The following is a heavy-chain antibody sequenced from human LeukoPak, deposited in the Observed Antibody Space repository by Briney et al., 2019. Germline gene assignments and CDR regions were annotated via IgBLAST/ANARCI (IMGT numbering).Heavy chain of an antibody. V-gene: IGHV3-74*01. Sequence: GGSLRLSCAASGFTFSRFWMHWVRQAPGKGLVWVSRINTDGSNTIYADSVKGRFTISRDNAKNTLYLQMNSLRAEDTAVYYCARAQSIAGPTTADYWGQGTLVTVSS. CDR2: INTDGSNT. CDR1: GFTFSRFW. CDR3: ARAQSIAGPTTADY. D-gene: IGHD1-26*01. J-gene: IGHJ4*02.